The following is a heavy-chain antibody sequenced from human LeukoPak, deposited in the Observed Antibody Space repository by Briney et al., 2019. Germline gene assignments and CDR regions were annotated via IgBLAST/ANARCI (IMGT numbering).Heavy chain of an antibody. CDR1: GFTFSSYG. V-gene: IGHV3-30*18. D-gene: IGHD5-18*01. J-gene: IGHJ4*01. Sequence: PGRSLRLSCAASGFTFSSYGMHWVRQAPGKGLEWVAVISYDGSNKYYADSVKGRFTISRDNSKNHINSLRAEDTAVYYCAKDYTAMATGGGYYF. CDR3: AKDYTAMATGGGYYF. CDR2: ISYDGSNK.